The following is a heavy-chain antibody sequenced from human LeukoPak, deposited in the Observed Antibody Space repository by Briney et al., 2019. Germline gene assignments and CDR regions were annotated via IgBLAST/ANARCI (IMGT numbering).Heavy chain of an antibody. CDR1: GFTFSDYY. CDR3: ARLLFGPQYFDY. D-gene: IGHD2-15*01. Sequence: PGGSLRLSCAASGFTFSDYYMSWIRQAPGKGLEWVSHISDDRTYTNYADSVKGRFTISRDNAKNSLYPQMNSLRAEDTAVYYCARLLFGPQYFDYWGQGTLVTVSS. V-gene: IGHV3-11*06. CDR2: ISDDRTYT. J-gene: IGHJ4*02.